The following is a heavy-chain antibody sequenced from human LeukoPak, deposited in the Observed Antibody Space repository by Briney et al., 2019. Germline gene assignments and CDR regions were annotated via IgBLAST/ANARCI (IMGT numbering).Heavy chain of an antibody. CDR2: IYPSDSDT. V-gene: IGHV5-51*01. Sequence: GESLKISCKGSGYSFTNYWIGWVRQMPGKGLEWMGIIYPSDSDTRYSPSFQGQVTISADKSISTAYLQWSSLKASDTAMYYCARRERYSSSWYFDCWGQGTLVTVSS. CDR3: ARRERYSSSWYFDC. J-gene: IGHJ4*02. CDR1: GYSFTNYW. D-gene: IGHD6-13*01.